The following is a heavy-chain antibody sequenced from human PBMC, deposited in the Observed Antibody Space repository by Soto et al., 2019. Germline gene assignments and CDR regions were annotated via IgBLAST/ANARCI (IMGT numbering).Heavy chain of an antibody. CDR1: GGSISSSSYY. CDR3: ARHWKYYDILTGSPGWFDP. CDR2: IYYSGST. D-gene: IGHD3-9*01. J-gene: IGHJ5*02. Sequence: SETLSLTCTVSGGSISSSSYYWGWIRQPPGKGLEWIGSIYYSGSTYYNPSLKSRVTISVDTSKNQFSLKLSSVTAADTAVYYCARHWKYYDILTGSPGWFDPWGQGTLVTVSS. V-gene: IGHV4-39*01.